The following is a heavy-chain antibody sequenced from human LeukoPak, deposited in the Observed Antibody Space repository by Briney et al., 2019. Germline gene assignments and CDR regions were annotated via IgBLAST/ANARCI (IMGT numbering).Heavy chain of an antibody. J-gene: IGHJ6*03. CDR2: IDWNGGST. CDR3: ARARGSSTTYYYHYMDV. D-gene: IGHD6-6*01. V-gene: IGHV3-20*04. Sequence: SGGSLRLSCAASRFTFDDYGMSWVRQAPGKGLEWVSGIDWNGGSTGYADSVKGRFTISRDNAKNSLYLQMNSLRAEDTALSYCARARGSSTTYYYHYMDVWGKGTTVTVSS. CDR1: RFTFDDYG.